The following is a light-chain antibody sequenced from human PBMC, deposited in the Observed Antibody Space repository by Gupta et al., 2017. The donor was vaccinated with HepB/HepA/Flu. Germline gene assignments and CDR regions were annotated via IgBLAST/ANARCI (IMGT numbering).Light chain of an antibody. V-gene: IGKV2-28*01. Sequence: DIVMTQSPLSLPVTPGEPASIYCRSSQSLLHSNGYNYLEWYLQKPGQSPQLLICLGSKRSAGVPGRFSGSGSGTDFTLKISRVDAEDVGVYYCMQALAAPLTFGGGTKVEIK. CDR3: MQALAAPLT. J-gene: IGKJ4*01. CDR1: QSLLHSNGYNY. CDR2: LGS.